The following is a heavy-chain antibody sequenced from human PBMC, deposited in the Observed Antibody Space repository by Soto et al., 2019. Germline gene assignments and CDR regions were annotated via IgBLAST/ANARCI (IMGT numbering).Heavy chain of an antibody. CDR2: INAHSGGT. J-gene: IGHJ5*02. CDR3: AKDLTRQLAYWLDP. CDR1: GFSFTGYY. Sequence: ASVKVSFKASGFSFTGYYIHWVRQAPGQGLEWMGWINAHSGGTEYAQKFQGRVTLTRDTSIATAYLTLTSLTSDDTALYYCAKDLTRQLAYWLDPWGQGTQVTVSS. V-gene: IGHV1-2*02. D-gene: IGHD6-6*01.